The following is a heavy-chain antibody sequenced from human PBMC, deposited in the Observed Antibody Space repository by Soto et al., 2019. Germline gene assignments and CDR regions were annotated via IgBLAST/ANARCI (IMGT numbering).Heavy chain of an antibody. Sequence: PSETLFLTCTVSGGSISSYYWSWIRQPPGKGLEWIGYIYDGDSANYNPSLKSRVTISVDTSKNQFSLKLSSVTAADTAVYYCARDPTPWGQGTLVTVSS. CDR2: IYDGDSA. CDR3: ARDPTP. J-gene: IGHJ5*02. V-gene: IGHV4-59*12. CDR1: GGSISSYY.